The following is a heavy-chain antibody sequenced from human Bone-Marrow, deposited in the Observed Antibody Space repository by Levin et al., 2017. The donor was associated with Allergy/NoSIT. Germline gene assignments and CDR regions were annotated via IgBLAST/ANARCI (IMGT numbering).Heavy chain of an antibody. Sequence: GASVKVSCKASGYTFTSYGISWVRQAPGQGLEWMGWISAYNGNTNYAQKLQGRVTMTTDTSTSTAYMELRSLRSDDTAVYYCARVYRGRWLQLRMDYWGQGTLVTVSS. CDR2: ISAYNGNT. V-gene: IGHV1-18*01. CDR3: ARVYRGRWLQLRMDY. J-gene: IGHJ4*02. CDR1: GYTFTSYG. D-gene: IGHD5-24*01.